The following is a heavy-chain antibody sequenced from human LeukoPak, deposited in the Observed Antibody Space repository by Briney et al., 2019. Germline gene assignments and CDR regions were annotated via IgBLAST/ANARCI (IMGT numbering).Heavy chain of an antibody. V-gene: IGHV3-49*03. D-gene: IGHD5-18*01. CDR3: TSRRGYSYGFSDY. CDR2: IRSKVDGGTT. CDR1: GFTFSGYA. J-gene: IGHJ4*02. Sequence: GGSLRLSCTASGFTFSGYAMSWFRQAPGKGLEWVGFIRSKVDGGTTEYAASVRGRFTISSYDSNSISYLQMNNLNPEATAVYYCTSRRGYSYGFSDYWGQGPLVPVSS.